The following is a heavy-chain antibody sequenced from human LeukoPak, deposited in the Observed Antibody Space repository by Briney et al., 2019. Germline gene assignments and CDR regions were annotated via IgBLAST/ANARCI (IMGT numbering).Heavy chain of an antibody. CDR1: GGSFSGYY. CDR2: INHSGGT. CDR3: VRGFRGFNYGRGGKNWFDS. J-gene: IGHJ5*01. Sequence: SETLSLTCAVYGGSFSGYYWTWIRQSPGMGLEWLGEINHSGGTYHNPSLQSRITMSVDTSKNQFSLRMTSVTAADTAVYYCVRGFRGFNYGRGGKNWFDSWGQGTLVTVSS. V-gene: IGHV4-34*01. D-gene: IGHD5-18*01.